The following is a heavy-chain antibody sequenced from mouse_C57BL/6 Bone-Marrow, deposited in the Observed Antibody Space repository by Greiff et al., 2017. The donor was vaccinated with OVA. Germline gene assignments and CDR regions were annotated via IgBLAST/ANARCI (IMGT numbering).Heavy chain of an antibody. CDR3: ASANWDVPY. CDR2: ISDGGSYT. Sequence: EVQLVESGGGLVKPGGSLKLSCAASGFTFSSYAMSWVRQTPEKRLEWVATISDGGSYTYYPDNVKGRFTISRDNAKNNLYLQMSHLKSEDTAMYYCASANWDVPYWGQGTLVTVSA. J-gene: IGHJ3*01. CDR1: GFTFSSYA. D-gene: IGHD4-1*01. V-gene: IGHV5-4*01.